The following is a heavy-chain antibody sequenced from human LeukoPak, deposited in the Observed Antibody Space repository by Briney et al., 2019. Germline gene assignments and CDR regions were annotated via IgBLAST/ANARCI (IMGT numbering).Heavy chain of an antibody. J-gene: IGHJ6*02. CDR1: GFTFRSYA. Sequence: PGGSLRLSCAASGFTFRSYAMHWVRQAPGKGLEWVAVISYDGSNKYYADSVKGRFTISRDNSKNTLYLQMNSLRAEDTAVYYCARDNLGGSGSYYTYYYYGMDVWGQGTTVTVSS. D-gene: IGHD3-10*01. V-gene: IGHV3-30*04. CDR3: ARDNLGGSGSYYTYYYYGMDV. CDR2: ISYDGSNK.